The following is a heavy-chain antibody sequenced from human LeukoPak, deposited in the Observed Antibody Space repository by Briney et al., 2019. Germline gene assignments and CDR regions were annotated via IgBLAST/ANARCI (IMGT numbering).Heavy chain of an antibody. Sequence: GGSLRLSCAASGFTFSSYAMSWVRQAPGKGLEWVSVIRDNGATTFYADSVKGRFTISSGNAKNILYLQMNNLGVEDTAVYFCAKGEWELPTFFDHWGQGTLVTVSS. CDR3: AKGEWELPTFFDH. V-gene: IGHV3-23*01. CDR1: GFTFSSYA. J-gene: IGHJ4*02. D-gene: IGHD1-26*01. CDR2: IRDNGATT.